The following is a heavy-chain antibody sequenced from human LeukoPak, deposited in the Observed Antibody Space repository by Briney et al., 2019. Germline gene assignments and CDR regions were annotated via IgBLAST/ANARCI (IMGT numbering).Heavy chain of an antibody. J-gene: IGHJ4*02. D-gene: IGHD3-16*01. Sequence: GESLRLSRAASGFTLINFAMTWVRRAPGKGLEWVSTISGGAGPTYYADSVKGRFTISSDNSRNTLYLQMNSLRAEDTALYFCANSHKNAPGVFWGQGTLVTVSS. V-gene: IGHV3-23*01. CDR1: GFTLINFA. CDR2: ISGGAGPT. CDR3: ANSHKNAPGVF.